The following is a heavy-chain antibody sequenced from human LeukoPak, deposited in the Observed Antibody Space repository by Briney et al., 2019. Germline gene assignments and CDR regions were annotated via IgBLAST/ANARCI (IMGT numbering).Heavy chain of an antibody. Sequence: SETLSLTCTVSGYSISSGYYWGWIRLPPGKGLEWIGSIYHSGSTYYNPSLKSRVTISVDTSKNQFSLKLSSVTAADTAVYYCARGSRWLRIFDYWGQGTLVTVSS. D-gene: IGHD5-24*01. CDR2: IYHSGST. CDR3: ARGSRWLRIFDY. J-gene: IGHJ4*02. CDR1: GYSISSGYY. V-gene: IGHV4-38-2*02.